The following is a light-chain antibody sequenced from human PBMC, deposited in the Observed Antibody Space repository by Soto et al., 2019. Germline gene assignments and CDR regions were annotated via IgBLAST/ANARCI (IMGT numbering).Light chain of an antibody. Sequence: DIEMTQSPLSLPVTLGQPASISCRSSQGLAYSDGNTYLYWFHQRPGQSPRRLIYKVFNRESGVPDRFSGGGSGTDFTLKISRVEAEDVGIYYCMQGRSWPYTFGQGTKLEIK. CDR3: MQGRSWPYT. V-gene: IGKV2-30*01. CDR2: KVF. J-gene: IGKJ2*01. CDR1: QGLAYSDGNTY.